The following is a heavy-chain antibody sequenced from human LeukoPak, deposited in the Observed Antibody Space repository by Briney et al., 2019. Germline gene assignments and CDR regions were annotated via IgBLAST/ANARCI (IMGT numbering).Heavy chain of an antibody. Sequence: GGSLRLSCAASGFTFSSYAMIWVRQAPGKGLEWVSSISGRGGRTYYADSGEGRFTISRDNSNKTLYVQMNSLRAEDTAVYYCAKEREYYDSSGYSGFDYWGQGTLVTVSS. CDR2: ISGRGGRT. CDR3: AKEREYYDSSGYSGFDY. J-gene: IGHJ4*02. D-gene: IGHD3-22*01. CDR1: GFTFSSYA. V-gene: IGHV3-23*01.